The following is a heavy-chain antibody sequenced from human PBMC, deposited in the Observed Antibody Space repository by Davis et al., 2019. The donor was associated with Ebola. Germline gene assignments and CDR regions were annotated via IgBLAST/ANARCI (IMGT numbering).Heavy chain of an antibody. CDR2: ISSNGGST. D-gene: IGHD2-2*01. V-gene: IGHV3-64D*08. CDR3: VKGDIVVVPAAMPDYYYYYGMDV. Sequence: GGSLRLSCSASGFTFSSYAMHWVRQAPGKGLEYVSAISSNGGSTYYADSVKGRFTISRDNSKNTLYLQMSSLRAEDTAVYYCVKGDIVVVPAAMPDYYYYYGMDVWGQGTTVTVSS. J-gene: IGHJ6*02. CDR1: GFTFSSYA.